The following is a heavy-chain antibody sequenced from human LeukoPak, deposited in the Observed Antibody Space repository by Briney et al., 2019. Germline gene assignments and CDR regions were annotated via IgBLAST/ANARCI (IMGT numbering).Heavy chain of an antibody. V-gene: IGHV3-48*03. CDR3: ARDPRGPTGYDSSGRDTFDL. CDR1: GFTFSSYE. D-gene: IGHD3-22*01. J-gene: IGHJ4*01. CDR2: ISSSGSTI. Sequence: GGSLRLSCAASGFTFSSYEMNWVRQAPGKGLEWVSYISSSGSTIYYADSVKGRFTISRDNSENTLYLQVNSLRVEDAAVYFCARDPRGPTGYDSSGRDTFDLWGQGTLVTVSS.